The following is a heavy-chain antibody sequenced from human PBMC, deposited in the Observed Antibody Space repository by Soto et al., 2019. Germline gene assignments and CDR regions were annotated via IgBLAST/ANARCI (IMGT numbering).Heavy chain of an antibody. CDR2: IYYSGST. J-gene: IGHJ6*03. V-gene: IGHV4-39*01. CDR3: ARHTAVPQMTTVTTYPNFGYYMDV. Sequence: SETLSLTCTVSGGSISSSSYYWGWIRQPPGKGLEWIGSIYYSGSTYYNPSLKSRVTISVDTSKNQFSLKLSSVTAADTAVYYCARHTAVPQMTTVTTYPNFGYYMDVWGKGTTVTVSS. CDR1: GGSISSSSYY. D-gene: IGHD4-17*01.